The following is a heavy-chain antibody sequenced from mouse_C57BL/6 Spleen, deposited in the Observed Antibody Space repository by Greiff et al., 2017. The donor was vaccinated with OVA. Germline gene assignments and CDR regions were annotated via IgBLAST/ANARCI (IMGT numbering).Heavy chain of an antibody. D-gene: IGHD1-1*01. J-gene: IGHJ3*01. Sequence: EVKLMESGGGLVKPGGSLKLSCAASGFTFSDYGMHWVRQAPEKGLEWVAYISSGSSTIYYADTVKGRFTISRDNAKNTLFLQMTSLRSEDTAVYYCARRPAGSSYFAYWGQGTLVTVSA. CDR1: GFTFSDYG. V-gene: IGHV5-17*01. CDR3: ARRPAGSSYFAY. CDR2: ISSGSSTI.